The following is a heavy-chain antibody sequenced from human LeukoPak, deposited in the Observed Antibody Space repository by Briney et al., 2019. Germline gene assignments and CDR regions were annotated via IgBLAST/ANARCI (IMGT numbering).Heavy chain of an antibody. CDR2: INPSGGST. Sequence: ASVRVSCKASGYTFTSYYMHWVRQAPGQGLEWMGIINPSGGSTSYAQKFQGRVTMTGDTSTSTVYMELSSLRSEDTAVYYCARDDRIAAAGDPFDYWGQGTLVTVSS. V-gene: IGHV1-46*01. CDR3: ARDDRIAAAGDPFDY. CDR1: GYTFTSYY. J-gene: IGHJ4*02. D-gene: IGHD6-13*01.